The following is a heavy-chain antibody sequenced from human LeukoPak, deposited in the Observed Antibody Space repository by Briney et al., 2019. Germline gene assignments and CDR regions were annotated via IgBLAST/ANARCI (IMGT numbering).Heavy chain of an antibody. CDR2: IDYSGDT. D-gene: IGHD3-9*01. J-gene: IGHJ5*02. V-gene: IGHV4-59*08. CDR1: GGAISGYY. Sequence: PSETLSLTCTVSGGAISGYYWNWIPQPPGKALEWIAYIDYSGDTDSNPSLKSRVTISVDTSKNQFSLRLDSVTAADTAFYFCSRPAAGIRYFDPWGQGTLVTVSS. CDR3: SRPAAGIRYFDP.